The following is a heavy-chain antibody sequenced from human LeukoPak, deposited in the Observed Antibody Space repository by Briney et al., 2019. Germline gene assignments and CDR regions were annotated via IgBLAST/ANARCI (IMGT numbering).Heavy chain of an antibody. CDR2: INTDSSDI. J-gene: IGHJ4*02. CDR1: GFTFSSYA. CDR3: ARDTFQPGLIDS. D-gene: IGHD2-2*01. V-gene: IGHV3-21*05. Sequence: TGGSLRLSCAASGFTFSSYAMSWVRQAPGKGLEWVSYINTDSSDIHYADSVKGRFTISRDNARNTLYLQLSGLRAEDSAVYYCARDTFQPGLIDSWGQGTLVTVSS.